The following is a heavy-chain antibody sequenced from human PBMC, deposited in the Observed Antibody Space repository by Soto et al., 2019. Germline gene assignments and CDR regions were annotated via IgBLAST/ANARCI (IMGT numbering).Heavy chain of an antibody. CDR3: AKDRAFWSGTHDAFDI. J-gene: IGHJ3*02. CDR1: GFTFSSYG. Sequence: PGGSLRLSCAASGFTFSSYGMHWVRQAPGKGLEWVAVISYDGTNKYYTDSVKGRFTISRDNSKNTLYLQMNSLRGEDTAVYYCAKDRAFWSGTHDAFDIWGQGTMVTVSS. D-gene: IGHD3-3*01. CDR2: ISYDGTNK. V-gene: IGHV3-30*18.